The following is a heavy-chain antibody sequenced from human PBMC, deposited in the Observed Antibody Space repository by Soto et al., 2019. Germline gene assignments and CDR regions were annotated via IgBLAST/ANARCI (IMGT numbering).Heavy chain of an antibody. D-gene: IGHD2-2*01. Sequence: PGGSLRLSCAASGFTFSSYAMHWVRQAPGKGLEWVAVISYDGSNKYYADSVKGRFTISRDNSKNTLYLQMNSLRAEGTAVYYCATPPQIYCSSTSCHDDAFDIWGQGTMVTVSS. J-gene: IGHJ3*02. CDR3: ATPPQIYCSSTSCHDDAFDI. V-gene: IGHV3-30-3*01. CDR1: GFTFSSYA. CDR2: ISYDGSNK.